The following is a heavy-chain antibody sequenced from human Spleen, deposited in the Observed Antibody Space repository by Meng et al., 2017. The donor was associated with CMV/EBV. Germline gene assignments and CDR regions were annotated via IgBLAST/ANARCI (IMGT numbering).Heavy chain of an antibody. Sequence: GGSLRLSCAASGFTFSDYGVHWVRQAPGKGLEWVAFIRYDGSNEYYADSVKGRLTISRDNSKSTLFLQMNSLRPEDTAVYYCARDQTGYWGQGTLVTVSS. CDR3: ARDQTGY. CDR2: IRYDGSNE. J-gene: IGHJ4*02. V-gene: IGHV3-30*02. CDR1: GFTFSDYG.